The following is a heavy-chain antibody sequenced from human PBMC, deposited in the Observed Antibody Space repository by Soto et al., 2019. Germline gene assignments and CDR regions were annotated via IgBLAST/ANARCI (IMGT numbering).Heavy chain of an antibody. D-gene: IGHD1-26*01. Sequence: QVQLQESGPGLVKPSQTLSLTCTVSGGSISSGGYYWSWIRQHPGKGLEWIGYIFYSGGTYYNPSLKSRVTISVDTSKNQFSLKLSSVTAADTAVYYCARVDTSMGATCVSYWGQGTLVTVSS. CDR1: GGSISSGGYY. J-gene: IGHJ4*02. CDR3: ARVDTSMGATCVSY. V-gene: IGHV4-31*03. CDR2: IFYSGGT.